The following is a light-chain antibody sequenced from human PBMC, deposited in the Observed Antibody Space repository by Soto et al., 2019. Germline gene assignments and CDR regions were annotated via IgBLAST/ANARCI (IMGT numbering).Light chain of an antibody. J-gene: IGLJ1*01. CDR1: SSNIGINT. CDR2: TDN. CDR3: AAWDDSLNGLDV. V-gene: IGLV1-44*01. Sequence: QSVLTQPPSASGTPGQRVTISCSGSSSNIGINTVNWYQQVPGTAPKLLIYTDNQRPSGVPDRFSGSKSGTSASLAISGLQSEDEADYYCAAWDDSLNGLDVFCTGTKVTVL.